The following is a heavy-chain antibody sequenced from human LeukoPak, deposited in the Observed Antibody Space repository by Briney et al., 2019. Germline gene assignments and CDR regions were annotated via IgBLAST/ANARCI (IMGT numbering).Heavy chain of an antibody. CDR2: INPNSGGT. CDR3: ARGINSGYYFDY. D-gene: IGHD7-27*01. V-gene: IGHV1-2*02. CDR1: GYTFTGYY. Sequence: ASVKVSCKASGYTFTGYYMHWVRQAPGQGLEWMGWINPNSGGTNYAQKFQGRVTMTRDTSISTDYMELSRLRSDATAVYYCARGINSGYYFDYWGQGTLVTVSS. J-gene: IGHJ4*02.